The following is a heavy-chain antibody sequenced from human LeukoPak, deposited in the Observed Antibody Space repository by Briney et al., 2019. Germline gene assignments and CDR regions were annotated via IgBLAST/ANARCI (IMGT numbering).Heavy chain of an antibody. J-gene: IGHJ4*02. CDR1: GDGFTRHT. V-gene: IGHV3-21*05. CDR3: ARVGRDTRVDYFDY. D-gene: IGHD5-18*01. CDR2: IRSTGDYI. Sequence: GGSLRLSCAGSGDGFTRHTMNWVRRAPGKGLEWISYIRSTGDYIYYADSVKGRFTISRDNARTSVYLQMNSLRAEDTAVYYCARVGRDTRVDYFDYWGQGTLVTVSS.